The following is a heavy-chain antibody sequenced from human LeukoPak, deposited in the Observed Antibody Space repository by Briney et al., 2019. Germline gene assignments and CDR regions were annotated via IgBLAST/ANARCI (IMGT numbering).Heavy chain of an antibody. V-gene: IGHV3-7*01. J-gene: IGHJ2*01. CDR3: ATEAIVVVTARDYWYFDL. CDR2: IKQDGSEK. Sequence: GGSLRLSCAASGITLSTYWMSWVRQAPGKGLEWVANIKQDGSEKNYVDSVKGRFTISRDNAENSLYLQMNSLRAEDTALYYCATEAIVVVTARDYWYFDLWGRGTLVTVSS. D-gene: IGHD2-21*02. CDR1: GITLSTYW.